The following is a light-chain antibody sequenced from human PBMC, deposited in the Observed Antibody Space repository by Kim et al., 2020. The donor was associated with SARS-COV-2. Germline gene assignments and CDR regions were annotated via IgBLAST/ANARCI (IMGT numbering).Light chain of an antibody. Sequence: EIVMTQSPATLSVSPGERATLSCRASQSVRSNLAWYHQKPSQAPRLIIYAASTRATGIPARFSGSGSGTEFTLTISSLQSEDFAVYYCQQYTNWPPEYTFGQGTKLEIK. J-gene: IGKJ2*01. CDR3: QQYTNWPPEYT. CDR1: QSVRSN. CDR2: AAS. V-gene: IGKV3-15*01.